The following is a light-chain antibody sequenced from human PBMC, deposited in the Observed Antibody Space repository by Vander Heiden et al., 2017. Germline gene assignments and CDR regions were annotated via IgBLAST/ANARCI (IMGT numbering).Light chain of an antibody. J-gene: IGLJ2*01. CDR2: EVT. V-gene: IGLV2-23*02. CDR1: SRNIGSYKF. CDR3: CSYAGSGTVV. Sequence: QSGLTQPASVSGSLGQSIPIPCTGTSRNIGSYKFVSWYQRHPGTAPRLIIFEVTKRPSGVSNRFSGSKSGNTASLTISGLQAEDEADYFCCSYAGSGTVVFGGGTKTTVL.